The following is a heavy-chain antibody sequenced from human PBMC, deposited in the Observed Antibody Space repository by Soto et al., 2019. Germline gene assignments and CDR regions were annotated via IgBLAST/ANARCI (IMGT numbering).Heavy chain of an antibody. CDR3: ARDKNPIVGATGMDV. Sequence: PGGSLRLSCAASGFTFSSYSMNWVRQAPGKGLEWVSSISSSSSYIYYADSVKGRFTISRDNAKNSLYLQMNSLRAEDTAVYYCARDKNPIVGATGMDVWGQGTTVTVS. CDR1: GFTFSSYS. J-gene: IGHJ6*02. CDR2: ISSSSSYI. V-gene: IGHV3-21*01. D-gene: IGHD1-26*01.